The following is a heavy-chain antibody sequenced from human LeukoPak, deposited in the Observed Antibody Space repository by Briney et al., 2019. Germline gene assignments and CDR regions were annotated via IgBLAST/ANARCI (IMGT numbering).Heavy chain of an antibody. J-gene: IGHJ1*01. V-gene: IGHV4-4*07. D-gene: IGHD1-26*01. Sequence: SETLSLTCTVSGGSISSYYWSWIRQPAGKGLEWIGRIYTSGSTNYNPSLKSRVTMSVDTSKNQFSLKLSSVTAADTAVYYCARVGGSSQPGYFQHWGQGTLVTVSS. CDR2: IYTSGST. CDR1: GGSISSYY. CDR3: ARVGGSSQPGYFQH.